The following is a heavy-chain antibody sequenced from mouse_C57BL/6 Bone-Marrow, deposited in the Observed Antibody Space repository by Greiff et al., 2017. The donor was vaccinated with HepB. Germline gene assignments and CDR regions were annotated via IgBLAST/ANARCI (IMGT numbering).Heavy chain of an antibody. J-gene: IGHJ3*01. CDR1: GFNIKDDY. D-gene: IGHD2-4*01. V-gene: IGHV14-4*01. CDR3: TRYDSRFAY. CDR2: IDPENGDT. Sequence: EVQLQQSGAELVRPGASVKLSCTASGFNIKDDYMHWVKQRPEQGLEWIGWIDPENGDTEYASKFQGKATITADTSSNTAYLPLSSLTSADTAVYYCTRYDSRFAYWGQGTRVTVSA.